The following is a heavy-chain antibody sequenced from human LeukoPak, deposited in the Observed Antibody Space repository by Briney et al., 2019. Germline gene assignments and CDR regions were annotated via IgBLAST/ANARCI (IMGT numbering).Heavy chain of an antibody. CDR2: IIPIFGTA. CDR3: ASSYGSGSYYLFDY. J-gene: IGHJ4*02. Sequence: ASVKVSCKASGYIFTTYRIHWVRQAPGQGLEWMGGIIPIFGTANYAQKFQGRVTITTDESTSTAYMELSSLRSEDTAVYYCASSYGSGSYYLFDYWGQGTLVTVSS. CDR1: GYIFTTYR. D-gene: IGHD3-10*01. V-gene: IGHV1-69*05.